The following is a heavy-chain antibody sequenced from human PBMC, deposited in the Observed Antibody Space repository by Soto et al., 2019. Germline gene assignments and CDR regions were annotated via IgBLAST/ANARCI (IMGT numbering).Heavy chain of an antibody. D-gene: IGHD3-10*01. CDR2: INHSGST. CDR1: GGSFSGYY. V-gene: IGHV4-34*01. Sequence: SATLSLTCGVYGGSFSGYYWSWIRQPPGKGLEWIGEINHSGSTNYNPSLKSRVTISVDTSKNQFSLKLSSVTAADTAVYYCERDRGRLYCMDVWRQRSTVTVS. J-gene: IGHJ6*02. CDR3: ERDRGRLYCMDV.